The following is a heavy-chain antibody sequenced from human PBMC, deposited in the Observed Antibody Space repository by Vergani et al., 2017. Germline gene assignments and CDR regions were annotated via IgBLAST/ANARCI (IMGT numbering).Heavy chain of an antibody. J-gene: IGHJ4*02. Sequence: QVQLQESGPGLVKPSETLSLTCTVSGGSISSNYWSWIRQPPGKGLEWIGYIYYSGSTNYNPSLKSRVTISVDTSKNQFSLKLSSVTAADTAVYYCARRSRGVDYWGQGTLVTVSS. V-gene: IGHV4-59*01. D-gene: IGHD3-10*01. CDR1: GGSISSNY. CDR2: IYYSGST. CDR3: ARRSRGVDY.